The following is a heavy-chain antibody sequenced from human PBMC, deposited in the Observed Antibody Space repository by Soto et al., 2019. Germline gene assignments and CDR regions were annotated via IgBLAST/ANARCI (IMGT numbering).Heavy chain of an antibody. V-gene: IGHV4-39*01. CDR2: IYYSGSI. Sequence: SETLSLTCAVSGGSISSNNYYWDWIRQPPGKGLEWIGSIYYSGSIYYNPSLKSRVTISVDTSKNQFSLKLSSVTAADTAVYYCASRSYNSGYLLFWYWGQGTLVTVSS. D-gene: IGHD3-22*01. CDR1: GGSISSNNYY. J-gene: IGHJ4*02. CDR3: ASRSYNSGYLLFWY.